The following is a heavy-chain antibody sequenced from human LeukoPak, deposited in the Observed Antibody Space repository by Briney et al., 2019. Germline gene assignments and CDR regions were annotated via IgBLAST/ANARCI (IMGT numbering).Heavy chain of an antibody. D-gene: IGHD3-10*01. CDR3: ARVEWFGELSPFDI. Sequence: SETLSLTCTVSGGSVSSGTYYWSWIRQPPGEGLEWIGYIYYSGSTNYNPPLKSRVTISVDTSKNQFSLKLSSVTAADTAVYYCARVEWFGELSPFDIWGQGTMVTVSS. CDR2: IYYSGST. CDR1: GGSVSSGTYY. J-gene: IGHJ3*02. V-gene: IGHV4-61*01.